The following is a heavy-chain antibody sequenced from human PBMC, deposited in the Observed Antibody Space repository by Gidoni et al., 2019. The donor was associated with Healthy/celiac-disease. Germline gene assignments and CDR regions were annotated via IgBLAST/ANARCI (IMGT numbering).Heavy chain of an antibody. CDR3: AKVIAAAGHFDY. V-gene: IGHV3-23*01. J-gene: IGHJ4*02. CDR2: ISGSGGST. CDR1: GFPFSSYA. Sequence: EVQLLESGGGLVQPGGSLRLSCAASGFPFSSYAMSWVRQAPGKGLEWVSAISGSGGSTYYADSVKGRFTISRDNSKNTLYLQMNSLRAEDTAVYYCAKVIAAAGHFDYWGQGTLVTVSS. D-gene: IGHD6-13*01.